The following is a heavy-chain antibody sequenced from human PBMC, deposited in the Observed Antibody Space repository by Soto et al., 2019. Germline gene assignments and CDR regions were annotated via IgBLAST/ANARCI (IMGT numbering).Heavy chain of an antibody. CDR3: ARRGSSRQVSHYGMDV. J-gene: IGHJ6*01. V-gene: IGHV4-39*01. D-gene: IGHD6-13*01. Sequence: QVQLQESGPGLVKPSETLSLTCTVSGDSVSSSYYYWGWIRQPPGKGLEWIGSIFYSGSTYYNPSLKSQVTTSVDTSKNQFSLKLSSVTAEDTAVYYCARRGSSRQVSHYGMDVWGPGTTVTVSS. CDR2: IFYSGST. CDR1: GDSVSSSYYY.